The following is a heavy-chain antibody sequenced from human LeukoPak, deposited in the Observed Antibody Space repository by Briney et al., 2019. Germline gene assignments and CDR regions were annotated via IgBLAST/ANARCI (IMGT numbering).Heavy chain of an antibody. CDR2: IRYDGNNK. V-gene: IGHV3-30*02. Sequence: HSGGSPRLSCAASGFTFSSYGMLWVRQAPGKGLDWVSFIRYDGNNKLYADSVKGRFTISRDNSKNTLYLHINSLRAEDTAVYYCVKDNPLDYWGQGTLVIVSS. CDR3: VKDNPLDY. J-gene: IGHJ4*02. CDR1: GFTFSSYG. D-gene: IGHD1-14*01.